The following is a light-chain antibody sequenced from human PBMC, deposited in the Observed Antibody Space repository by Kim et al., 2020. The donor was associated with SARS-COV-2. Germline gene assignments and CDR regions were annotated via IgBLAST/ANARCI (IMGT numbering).Light chain of an antibody. CDR1: SRRSYY. CDR3: NSRESGVNHVV. Sequence: WGQTSRISGQGDSRRSYYASWYQQQPGQAPLLVLYEKNNRPSGIPDRFSGSSSGNTASLTITGAQAEDEADYYCNSRESGVNHVVFGGGTQLTVL. J-gene: IGLJ3*02. CDR2: EKN. V-gene: IGLV3-19*01.